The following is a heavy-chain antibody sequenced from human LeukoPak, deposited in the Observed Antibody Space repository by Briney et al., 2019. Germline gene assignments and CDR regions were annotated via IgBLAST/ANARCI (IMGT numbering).Heavy chain of an antibody. Sequence: PGRSLRLSCAASGFALQNYAMHWVRQAPGRGLEWVSSVSWNNGNIEYADSVKGRFTISRDNAKKSLYLEISRLRADDTAVYYCARDPGYSSFDLWGQGTQVTVSS. CDR3: ARDPGYSSFDL. J-gene: IGHJ4*02. CDR2: VSWNNGNI. CDR1: GFALQNYA. V-gene: IGHV3-9*01. D-gene: IGHD5-12*01.